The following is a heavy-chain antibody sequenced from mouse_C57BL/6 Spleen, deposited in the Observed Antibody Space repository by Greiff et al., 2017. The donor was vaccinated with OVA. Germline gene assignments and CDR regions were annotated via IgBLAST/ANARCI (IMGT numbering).Heavy chain of an antibody. J-gene: IGHJ3*01. V-gene: IGHV1-22*01. CDR3: ARAGYYPAWFAY. D-gene: IGHD2-3*01. CDR2: INPNNGGT. Sequence: VQLKESGPELVKPGASVKMSCKASGYTFTDYNMHWVKQSHGKSLEWIGYINPNNGGTSYNQKFKGKATLTVNKSSSTAYMELRSLTSEDSAVYYCARAGYYPAWFAYWGQGTLVTVSA. CDR1: GYTFTDYN.